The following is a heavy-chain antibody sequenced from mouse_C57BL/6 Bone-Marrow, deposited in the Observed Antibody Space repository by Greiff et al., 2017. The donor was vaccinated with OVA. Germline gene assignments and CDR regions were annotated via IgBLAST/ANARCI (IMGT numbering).Heavy chain of an antibody. J-gene: IGHJ4*01. Sequence: VQLQQPGAELVRPGTSVKLSCKASGYTFTSYWMHWVKQRPGQGLEWIGVIDPSDSYTNYNQKFKGKATLTVDTSSSTAYMQLSSLTSEDSAVYYCARAKTAQATRYAMDYWGQGTSVTVSS. CDR3: ARAKTAQATRYAMDY. V-gene: IGHV1-59*01. CDR1: GYTFTSYW. CDR2: IDPSDSYT. D-gene: IGHD3-2*02.